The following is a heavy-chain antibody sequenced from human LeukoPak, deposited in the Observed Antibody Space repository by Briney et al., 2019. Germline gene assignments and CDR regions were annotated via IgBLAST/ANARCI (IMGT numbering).Heavy chain of an antibody. J-gene: IGHJ4*02. CDR1: GFTFSSYA. D-gene: IGHD6-13*01. CDR3: AKGEAGPIAAAGTDYFDY. V-gene: IGHV3-23*01. CDR2: ISGSGGST. Sequence: GGSLRLSCAASGFTFSSYAMSWVRLAPGKGLEWVSAISGSGGSTYYADSVKGRFTISRDNSKNTLYLQMNSLRAEDTAVYYCAKGEAGPIAAAGTDYFDYWGQGTLVTVSS.